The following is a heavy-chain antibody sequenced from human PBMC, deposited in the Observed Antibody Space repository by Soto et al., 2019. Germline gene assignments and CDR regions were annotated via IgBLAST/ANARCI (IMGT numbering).Heavy chain of an antibody. Sequence: PSETLSLTCTVSGGSVSSGSYYWSWIRQPPGKGLEWIGYIYYSGSTNSNPSLKSRVTISVDTSKNQFSLKLSSVTAADTAVYYCARSDKIQLDYWGQGTLVTVSS. D-gene: IGHD5-18*01. J-gene: IGHJ4*02. CDR2: IYYSGST. CDR3: ARSDKIQLDY. V-gene: IGHV4-61*01. CDR1: GGSVSSGSYY.